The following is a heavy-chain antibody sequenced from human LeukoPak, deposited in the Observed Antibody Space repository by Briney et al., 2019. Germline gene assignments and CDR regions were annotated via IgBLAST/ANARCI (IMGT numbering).Heavy chain of an antibody. CDR3: ARVHGHNLGTLDY. Sequence: SETLSLTYTVYGGSFSDDYWSWVRQPPGEGLQWIGEINPGGSTNKNPSLQSRLIMSVDTSKNQFSLNLTSVTAADTAVYYCARVHGHNLGTLDYWGQGILVTVTS. D-gene: IGHD5-24*01. CDR2: INPGGST. CDR1: GGSFSDDY. V-gene: IGHV4-34*01. J-gene: IGHJ4*02.